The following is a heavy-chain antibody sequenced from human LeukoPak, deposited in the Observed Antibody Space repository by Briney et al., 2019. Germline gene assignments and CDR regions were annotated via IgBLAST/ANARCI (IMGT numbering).Heavy chain of an antibody. CDR3: ARAQSGSPFDI. D-gene: IGHD1-26*01. Sequence: SETLSLTCTVSGGSISSCYWSWSRHPPRKGLEWIGRIYTSGSTNYNPSLKSRVTMSVDTSKNQFSLKLSSVTAADTAVYYCARAQSGSPFDIWGQGTMVTVSS. CDR1: GGSISSCY. J-gene: IGHJ3*02. CDR2: IYTSGST. V-gene: IGHV4-4*07.